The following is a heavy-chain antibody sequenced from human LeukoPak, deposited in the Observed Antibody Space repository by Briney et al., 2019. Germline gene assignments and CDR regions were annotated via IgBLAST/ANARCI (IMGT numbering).Heavy chain of an antibody. J-gene: IGHJ4*02. V-gene: IGHV3-7*01. CDR2: MKQDGTEK. Sequence: GGSLRLSCAASGFTFSTFWMNSVRQAPGKGLEWVANMKQDGTEKNYVDSVKGRFTISRDNAKNSLYLQMNSLRAEDTAVYYCARSNGWLIDYWGQGTLVAVSS. CDR3: ARSNGWLIDY. D-gene: IGHD6-19*01. CDR1: GFTFSTFW.